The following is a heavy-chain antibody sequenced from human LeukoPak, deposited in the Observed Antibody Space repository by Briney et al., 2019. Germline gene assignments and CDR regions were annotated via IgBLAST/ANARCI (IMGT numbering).Heavy chain of an antibody. D-gene: IGHD2/OR15-2a*01. CDR2: ISGSGAYT. CDR3: AGGRESTHNWFDP. J-gene: IGHJ5*02. CDR1: GFTFSSYG. V-gene: IGHV3-23*01. Sequence: GGSLRLSCAAPGFTFSSYGMSWVRQARGKGLEWVSSISGSGAYTYYADSVKGRFTISRDSSKNTLYLQMNSLRAEDAAVYYCAGGRESTHNWFDPWGQGTLVTVSS.